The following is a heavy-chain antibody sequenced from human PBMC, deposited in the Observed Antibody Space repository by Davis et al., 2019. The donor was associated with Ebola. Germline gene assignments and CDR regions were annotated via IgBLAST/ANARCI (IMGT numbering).Heavy chain of an antibody. CDR2: INPNSGGT. CDR1: SYTFTSYG. D-gene: IGHD2-2*02. Sequence: ASVTVSCKASSYTFTSYGISWVRQAPGQGLEWTGWINPNSGGTNYAQKFQGRVTMTRDTSISTAYMELSRLRSDDTAVYYCARDRPAAIRSVNWFDPWGQGTLVTVSS. CDR3: ARDRPAAIRSVNWFDP. V-gene: IGHV1-2*02. J-gene: IGHJ5*02.